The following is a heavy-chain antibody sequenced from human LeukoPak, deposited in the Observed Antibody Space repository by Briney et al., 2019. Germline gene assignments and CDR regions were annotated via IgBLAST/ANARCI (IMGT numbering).Heavy chain of an antibody. J-gene: IGHJ6*03. CDR1: GFTFSSYE. V-gene: IGHV3-48*03. Sequence: QSGGSLRLSCAASGFTFSSYEMNWVRRAPGKGLEWVSYISSSGSTIYYADSVKGRFTISRDNAKNSLYLQMNSLRAEDTAVYYCARDHRGYSYGSEQYHYYYMDVWGKGTTVTVSS. D-gene: IGHD5-18*01. CDR2: ISSSGSTI. CDR3: ARDHRGYSYGSEQYHYYYMDV.